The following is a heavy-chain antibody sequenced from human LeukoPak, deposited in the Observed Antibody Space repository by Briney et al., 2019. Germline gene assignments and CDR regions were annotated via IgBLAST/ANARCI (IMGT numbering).Heavy chain of an antibody. V-gene: IGHV3-23*01. CDR3: ARDANHYYDSSGYCDY. J-gene: IGHJ4*02. D-gene: IGHD3-22*01. Sequence: GGSLRLSCAASGFTFTSYAMTWVRQAPGKGLEWVSTITGSGDRSYYADSVKGRFTISRDNSKNTLYVQMNSLRAEDTAVYYCARDANHYYDSSGYCDYWGQGTLVTVSS. CDR2: ITGSGDRS. CDR1: GFTFTSYA.